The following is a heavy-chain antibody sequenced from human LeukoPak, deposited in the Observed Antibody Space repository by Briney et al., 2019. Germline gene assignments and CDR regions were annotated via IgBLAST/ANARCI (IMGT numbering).Heavy chain of an antibody. CDR3: AKAPVWNYYYGLDV. D-gene: IGHD2-21*01. J-gene: IGHJ6*02. Sequence: GGSLRLSCAASGLTASHNVNNAMSWVRHAPGKGLEWVSGITTSGSTYYADSVKGRITISRENSNNTLYLHMDSLRAEDTAVYYCAKAPVWNYYYGLDVWGQGTTVTVSS. CDR1: GLTASHNVNNA. CDR2: ITTSGST. V-gene: IGHV3-23*01.